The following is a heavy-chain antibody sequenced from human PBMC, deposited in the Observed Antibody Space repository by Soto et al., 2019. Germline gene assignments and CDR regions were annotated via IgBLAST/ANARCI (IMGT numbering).Heavy chain of an antibody. J-gene: IGHJ5*02. V-gene: IGHV1-18*01. Sequence: GASVKVSRKASGYTFTSYGISWVRQAPGQGLEWMGWISAYNGNTNYAQKLQGRVTMTTDTSTSTAYMELRSLRSDDTAVYYCARGVAVAGRLARWFDPWGQGTLVTVS. CDR1: GYTFTSYG. D-gene: IGHD6-19*01. CDR2: ISAYNGNT. CDR3: ARGVAVAGRLARWFDP.